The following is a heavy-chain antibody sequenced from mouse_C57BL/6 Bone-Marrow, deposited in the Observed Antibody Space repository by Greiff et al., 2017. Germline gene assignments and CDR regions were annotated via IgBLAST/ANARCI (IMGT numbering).Heavy chain of an antibody. D-gene: IGHD3-2*02. J-gene: IGHJ2*01. CDR3: ARLDSSGYFDY. CDR1: GFTFSSYG. V-gene: IGHV5-6*01. CDR2: SSSGGSYT. Sequence: EVQVVESGGDLVKPGGSLKLSCAASGFTFSSYGMSWVRQTPDKRLEWVATSSSGGSYTYYPASVKGRFTISRDNAKHTMYLQMSSLKSEDTAMYYCARLDSSGYFDYWGQGTTLTVSS.